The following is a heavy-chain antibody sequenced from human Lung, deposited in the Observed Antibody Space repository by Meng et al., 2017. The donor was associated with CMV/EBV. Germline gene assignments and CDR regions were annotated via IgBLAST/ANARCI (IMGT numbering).Heavy chain of an antibody. J-gene: IGHJ4*02. Sequence: GSLRLSCTVSGGSISSYYWSWIRQPPGKGLEWIGYIYYSGSTNYNPSLKSRVTISVDTSKNQFSLKLSSVTAADTAVYYCAREREDIVATGYFDYWGQGNLVNVCS. V-gene: IGHV4-59*01. CDR3: AREREDIVATGYFDY. CDR1: GGSISSYY. D-gene: IGHD5-12*01. CDR2: IYYSGST.